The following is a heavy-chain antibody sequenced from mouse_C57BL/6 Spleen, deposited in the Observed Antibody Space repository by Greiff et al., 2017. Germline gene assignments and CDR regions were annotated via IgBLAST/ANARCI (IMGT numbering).Heavy chain of an antibody. CDR1: GYSFTDYN. CDR3: ARRVNDYDRFAY. J-gene: IGHJ3*01. CDR2: INPNNGGT. Sequence: EVQLQQSGPELVKPGASVKISCKASGYSFTDYNMDWVKQSHGKSLEWIGDINPNNGGTIYNQKFKGKATLTVDKSSSTAYMELRSLTSEDTAVYYCARRVNDYDRFAYWGQGTLVTVSA. V-gene: IGHV1-18*01. D-gene: IGHD2-4*01.